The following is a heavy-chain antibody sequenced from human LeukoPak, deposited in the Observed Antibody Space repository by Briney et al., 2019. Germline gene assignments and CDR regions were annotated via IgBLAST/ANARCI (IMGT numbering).Heavy chain of an antibody. Sequence: GGSLRLSCAASGFTVSSNYMSWVRQAPGKGLEWVGRIKSKTDGGTTDYAAPVKGRFTISRDDSKNTLYLQMNSLKTEDTAVYYCTTEADTAMERGDYWGQGTLVTVSS. CDR2: IKSKTDGGTT. D-gene: IGHD5-18*01. J-gene: IGHJ4*02. CDR3: TTEADTAMERGDY. V-gene: IGHV3-15*01. CDR1: GFTVSSNY.